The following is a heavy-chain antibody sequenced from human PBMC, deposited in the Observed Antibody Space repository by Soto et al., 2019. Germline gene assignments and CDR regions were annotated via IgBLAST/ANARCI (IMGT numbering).Heavy chain of an antibody. V-gene: IGHV3-23*01. CDR3: AKERSSGWSFDY. D-gene: IGHD6-19*01. CDR1: GFTFSTYA. J-gene: IGHJ4*02. Sequence: LRLSCAASGFTFSTYAMNWVRQAPGKGLEWDSGISGSGDSTYYADSVKGRFTVSRYNSKTTLYLQMNSLIAYDTAVFYCAKERSSGWSFDYWGQGTLVTVSS. CDR2: ISGSGDST.